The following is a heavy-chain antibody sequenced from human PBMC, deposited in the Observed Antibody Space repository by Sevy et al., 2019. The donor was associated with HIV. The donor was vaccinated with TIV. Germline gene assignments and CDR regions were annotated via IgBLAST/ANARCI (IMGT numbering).Heavy chain of an antibody. CDR3: ARNRLYSSDAFDI. J-gene: IGHJ3*02. V-gene: IGHV4-59*12. Sequence: SETLSLTYTVSGGSINTYYWSWIRQPPGKGLEWIGYVYYSGTTDYNPSLKSRVTISVDTSKNQFSLKVTSVTAADTAVYYCARNRLYSSDAFDIWGQGTMVTVSS. CDR1: GGSINTYY. CDR2: VYYSGTT. D-gene: IGHD5-18*01.